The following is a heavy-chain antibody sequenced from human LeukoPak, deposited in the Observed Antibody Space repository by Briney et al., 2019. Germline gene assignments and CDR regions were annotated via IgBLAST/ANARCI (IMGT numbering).Heavy chain of an antibody. V-gene: IGHV3-64D*09. CDR3: VKGITMIANLPLDY. CDR1: GFTFSSYD. Sequence: PWGSVTFTCSASGFTFSSYDLHWVRQAPGKGLEYVSGISSNEGRTDYADSVKGRFTISRDNSKNTLYLQMSSLRAEDTAVYYCVKGITMIANLPLDYWGAGGMVGVSS. CDR2: ISSNEGRT. D-gene: IGHD3-22*01. J-gene: IGHJ4*02.